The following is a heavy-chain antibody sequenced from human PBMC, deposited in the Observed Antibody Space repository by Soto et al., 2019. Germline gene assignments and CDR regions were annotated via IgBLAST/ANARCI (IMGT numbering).Heavy chain of an antibody. CDR3: AKETPAKDSSGWYPFDY. CDR1: GFTFSSYA. V-gene: IGHV3-23*01. Sequence: PGESLKISCAASGFTFSSYAMSWVRQAPGKGLEWVSAISGSGGSTYYADSVKGRFTISRDNSKNTLYLQMNSLRAEDTAVYYCAKETPAKDSSGWYPFDYWGQGTLVTVSS. J-gene: IGHJ4*02. D-gene: IGHD6-19*01. CDR2: ISGSGGST.